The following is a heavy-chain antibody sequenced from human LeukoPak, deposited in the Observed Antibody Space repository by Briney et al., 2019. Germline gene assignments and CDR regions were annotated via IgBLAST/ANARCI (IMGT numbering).Heavy chain of an antibody. V-gene: IGHV3-49*04. J-gene: IGHJ5*02. Sequence: GGSLRLSCTAFGFTFGDYAMSWVRQAPGKGLEWVGFIRSKAYGGTTEYAASVKGRFTISRDDSKSIAYLQMNSLKTEDTAVYYCTRGIVRPLGWFDPWGQGALVTVSS. D-gene: IGHD2/OR15-2a*01. CDR1: GFTFGDYA. CDR2: IRSKAYGGTT. CDR3: TRGIVRPLGWFDP.